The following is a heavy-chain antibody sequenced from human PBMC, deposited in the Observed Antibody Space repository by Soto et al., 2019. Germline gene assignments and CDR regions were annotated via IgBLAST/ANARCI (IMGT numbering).Heavy chain of an antibody. J-gene: IGHJ4*02. CDR2: TSGSGGSR. Sequence: PGGALRLSCAASGFTFISYVMSWVRQVPWKGLEWVSSTSGSGGSRYYADSVKGRFAISRDNSKKTLYLQMNSLRAEDTAVYYCAKGSSYYYYSSGYYYFDYWGRGTLVTVSS. CDR1: GFTFISYV. D-gene: IGHD3-22*01. V-gene: IGHV3-23*01. CDR3: AKGSSYYYYSSGYYYFDY.